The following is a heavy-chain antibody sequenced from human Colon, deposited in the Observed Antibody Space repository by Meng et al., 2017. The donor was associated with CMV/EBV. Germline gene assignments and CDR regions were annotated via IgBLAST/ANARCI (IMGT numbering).Heavy chain of an antibody. V-gene: IGHV1-18*01. D-gene: IGHD2/OR15-2a*01. CDR2: ISVHDRNT. CDR3: ARDLYFYDTSAYFPLGY. J-gene: IGHJ4*02. CDR1: YRFSKYG. Sequence: YRFSKYGLTWVRQAPGQGLEWMGRISVHDRNTYSAEKYQDRVIMTTDTATTTAYLEMRGLTSDDTAIYYCARDLYFYDTSAYFPLGYWGQGTLVTVSS.